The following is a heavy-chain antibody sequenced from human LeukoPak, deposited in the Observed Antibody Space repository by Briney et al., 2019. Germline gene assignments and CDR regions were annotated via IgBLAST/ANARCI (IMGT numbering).Heavy chain of an antibody. J-gene: IGHJ2*01. D-gene: IGHD2-21*02. CDR1: GFTFSSYA. CDR2: ISYDGSNN. Sequence: GRSLRLSCAASGFTFSSYAMHWVRPAPGKGLEWVAVISYDGSNNYYEDSVKGRFTISRDNSKNTLYLQMNSLRAEDTAVYYCARDPHIVVVTATSLGYFDLWGRGTLVTVSS. V-gene: IGHV3-30*04. CDR3: ARDPHIVVVTATSLGYFDL.